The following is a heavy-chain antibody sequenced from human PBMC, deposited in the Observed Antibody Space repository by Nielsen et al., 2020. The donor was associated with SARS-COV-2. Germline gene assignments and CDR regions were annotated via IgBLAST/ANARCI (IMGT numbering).Heavy chain of an antibody. V-gene: IGHV1-46*01. D-gene: IGHD5-24*01. J-gene: IGHJ5*02. CDR1: GYTFTSYY. CDR2: INPSGGST. Sequence: ASVKVSCKASGYTFTSYYMHWVRQAPGQGLEWMGIINPSGGSTSYAQKFQGRVTMTRDTSTSTVYMELSSLRSEDTAVYYCARAPDGCNYSSWFDPWGQGTLVTVSS. CDR3: ARAPDGCNYSSWFDP.